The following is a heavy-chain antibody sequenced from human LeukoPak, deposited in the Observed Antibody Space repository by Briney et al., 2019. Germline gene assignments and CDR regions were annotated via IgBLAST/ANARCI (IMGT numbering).Heavy chain of an antibody. CDR1: EYTIRNYY. J-gene: IGHJ4*02. CDR2: INPRDESI. Sequence: ASVKISCKASEYTIRNYYMHWVRQAPGQGLEWMGLINPRDESIDYAQNLEGRVTVTRDTSTSTVYLELTSLRSDDTAVYYCARELIGGGKAFDHWGQGTLVIVSS. D-gene: IGHD4-23*01. CDR3: ARELIGGGKAFDH. V-gene: IGHV1-46*01.